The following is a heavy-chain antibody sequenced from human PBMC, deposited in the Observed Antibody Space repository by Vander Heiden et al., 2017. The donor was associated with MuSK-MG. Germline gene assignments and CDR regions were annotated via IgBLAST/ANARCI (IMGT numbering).Heavy chain of an antibody. D-gene: IGHD3-9*01. CDR2: IYYSGST. J-gene: IGHJ4*02. Sequence: QVQLQESGPGLVQPSQTLSLTCTVSGGPISSGAYYWGWIRQHPGKGLEWIGYIYYSGSTYYNPSLKSRVTISVDTSKNQFSLKLSSVTAADTAVYYCARRPRVYDILTGYYPGTYDYWGQGTLVTVSS. CDR1: GGPISSGAYY. V-gene: IGHV4-31*03. CDR3: ARRPRVYDILTGYYPGTYDY.